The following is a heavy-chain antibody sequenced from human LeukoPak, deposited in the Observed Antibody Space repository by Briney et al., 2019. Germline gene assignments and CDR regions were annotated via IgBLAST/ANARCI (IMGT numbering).Heavy chain of an antibody. Sequence: SETLSLTCTVSGGSISGYYLNWIRQPPGKGLEWIGYIYYSGITNYNPSLMSRVTISIDTSKNQFSLKLSSVTAADTAVYYCARAYSGSKLDYWGQGTLVTVSS. V-gene: IGHV4-59*01. J-gene: IGHJ4*02. CDR1: GGSISGYY. CDR2: IYYSGIT. CDR3: ARAYSGSKLDY. D-gene: IGHD6-19*01.